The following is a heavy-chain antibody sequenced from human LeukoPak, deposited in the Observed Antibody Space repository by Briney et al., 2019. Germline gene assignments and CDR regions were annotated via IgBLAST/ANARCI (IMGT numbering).Heavy chain of an antibody. CDR2: ISAYNGNT. CDR1: GYTFTSYG. Sequence: ASVTVSCKASGYTFTSYGISWVRQAPGQGLEWMGWISAYNGNTNYAQKLQGRVTMTTDTSTSTAYMELRSLRSDDTAVYYCARGAMDDFWSGYSPFWYYYYYMDVWGKGTTVTVSS. CDR3: ARGAMDDFWSGYSPFWYYYYYMDV. J-gene: IGHJ6*03. V-gene: IGHV1-18*01. D-gene: IGHD3-3*01.